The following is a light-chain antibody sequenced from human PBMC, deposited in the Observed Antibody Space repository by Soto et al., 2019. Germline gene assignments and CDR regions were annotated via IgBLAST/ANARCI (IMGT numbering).Light chain of an antibody. V-gene: IGLV2-14*01. Sequence: QSALTQPASVSGSPGQSITISCTGTSSDVGVYKYVSWYQQHPGKAPKLMIFDGSNRPSGASNRFSGSKSGNTASLTISGLQAEDEADYYCSSYTSSSTFVVFGGGTKLTVL. J-gene: IGLJ3*02. CDR3: SSYTSSSTFVV. CDR2: DGS. CDR1: SSDVGVYKY.